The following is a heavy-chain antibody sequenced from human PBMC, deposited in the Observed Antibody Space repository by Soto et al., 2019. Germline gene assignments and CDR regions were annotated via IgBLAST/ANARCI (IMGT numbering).Heavy chain of an antibody. V-gene: IGHV1-69*01. Sequence: QVQLVQSGAEVKKPGSSVRVSCKASGGTFSSYAISWVRQAPGQGLEWMGGIIPIFGTVNYAQKFQGRVTITADESTSTAYMELSSLRSEDTAVYYCVRAHCSNGVCYYYYYGMDVWGQGTTVTVSS. J-gene: IGHJ6*02. CDR3: VRAHCSNGVCYYYYYGMDV. CDR2: IIPIFGTV. CDR1: GGTFSSYA. D-gene: IGHD2-8*01.